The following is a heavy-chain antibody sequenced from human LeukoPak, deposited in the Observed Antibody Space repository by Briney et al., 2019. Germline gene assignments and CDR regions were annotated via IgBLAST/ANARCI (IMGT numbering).Heavy chain of an antibody. J-gene: IGHJ3*02. CDR3: ARVPREIASI. CDR2: MNPASGNT. Sequence: GASVKVSCKASGYTFTSYDINWVRQAPGQGLEWMGYMNPASGNTGYAQKFRGRVTMTTGTSISTAYMELSSLRSEDTAVYYCARVPREIASIWGQGTMVTVSS. D-gene: IGHD3-16*02. CDR1: GYTFTSYD. V-gene: IGHV1-8*01.